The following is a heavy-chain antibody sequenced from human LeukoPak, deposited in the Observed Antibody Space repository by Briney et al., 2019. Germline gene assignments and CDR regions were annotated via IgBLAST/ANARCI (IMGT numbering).Heavy chain of an antibody. D-gene: IGHD3-9*01. J-gene: IGHJ4*02. V-gene: IGHV5-51*01. CDR1: GYSFANYW. CDR2: VYPANSDT. CDR3: TRSPDIDILTGYSRYYFDY. Sequence: GESLKISCKASGYSFANYWIAWVRQMPGKGLEWMGIVYPANSDTRYSPSFQGQGTISADKSISTAYLQWNSLKASDTAIYYCTRSPDIDILTGYSRYYFDYWGQGTLVTVSS.